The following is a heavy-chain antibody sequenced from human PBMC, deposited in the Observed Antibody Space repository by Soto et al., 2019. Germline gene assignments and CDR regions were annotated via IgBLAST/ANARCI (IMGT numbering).Heavy chain of an antibody. CDR2: LIPMFGTT. Sequence: QVQLVQSGAEVKTPGSSVKVSCEASGGTFNSYSINWVRQAPGQGLEWMGRLIPMFGTTDYAQRFQGRVTFTADESTNTASMEVTNLTSEDTAVYYCARAAVLTFTRFYDVDVWGQGTTVTVPS. D-gene: IGHD6-13*01. V-gene: IGHV1-69*18. CDR1: GGTFNSYS. J-gene: IGHJ6*02. CDR3: ARAAVLTFTRFYDVDV.